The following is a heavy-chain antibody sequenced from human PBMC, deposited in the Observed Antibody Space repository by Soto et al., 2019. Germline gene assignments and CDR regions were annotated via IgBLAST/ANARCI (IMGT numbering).Heavy chain of an antibody. Sequence: QVQLQQWGAGLLKPSETLSLTCAVYGGSFSGYYWSWIRQPPGKGLEWIGEINHSGSTNYNPSLKRRVTISVDTSKYQFSLKLSSVTAADTAVYYCARAATMVRGAVPRWFDPWGQGTLVTVSS. CDR2: INHSGST. CDR3: ARAATMVRGAVPRWFDP. D-gene: IGHD3-10*01. CDR1: GGSFSGYY. V-gene: IGHV4-34*01. J-gene: IGHJ5*02.